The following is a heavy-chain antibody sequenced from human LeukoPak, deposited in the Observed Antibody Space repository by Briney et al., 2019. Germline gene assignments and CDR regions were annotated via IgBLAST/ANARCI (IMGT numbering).Heavy chain of an antibody. Sequence: GGSLRLSCAASGFTFSSYGMHWVRQAPGKGLEWVAVIWYDGSNKYYADSVKGRFTISRDNSKNTLYLQMNSLRAEDTAVYYCARVSDSSQADYGSEFDYWGQGTLVTVSS. D-gene: IGHD3-10*01. CDR2: IWYDGSNK. CDR3: ARVSDSSQADYGSEFDY. CDR1: GFTFSSYG. J-gene: IGHJ4*02. V-gene: IGHV3-33*01.